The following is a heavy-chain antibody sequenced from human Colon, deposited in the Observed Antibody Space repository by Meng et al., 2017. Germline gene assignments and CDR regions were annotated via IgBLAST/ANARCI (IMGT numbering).Heavy chain of an antibody. D-gene: IGHD4-17*01. V-gene: IGHV4-34*02. Sequence: QGQIQQGGRGLLKPSETLSLTCAVSGGSFSGFYWGWIRQPPGKGLEWIGEIDHFGISNYNSSLKGRLTMSVDTSKKQISLTLTSVTAADTAVYYCATGLRHGDWFDPWGPGTLVTVSS. J-gene: IGHJ5*02. CDR1: GGSFSGFY. CDR2: IDHFGIS. CDR3: ATGLRHGDWFDP.